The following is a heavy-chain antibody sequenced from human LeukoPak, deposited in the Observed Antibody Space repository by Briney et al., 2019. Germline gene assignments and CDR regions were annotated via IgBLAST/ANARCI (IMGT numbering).Heavy chain of an antibody. D-gene: IGHD3-3*01. CDR2: IYYSGST. CDR3: ARDPTTYYDFWSGPTWDNWFDP. J-gene: IGHJ5*02. V-gene: IGHV4-39*07. Sequence: SETLSLTCTVSGGSISSSSYYWGWIRQPPGKGLEWIGSIYYSGSTYYNPSLKSRVTISVDTCKNQFSLKLSSVTAADTAVYYCARDPTTYYDFWSGPTWDNWFDPWGQGTLVTVSS. CDR1: GGSISSSSYY.